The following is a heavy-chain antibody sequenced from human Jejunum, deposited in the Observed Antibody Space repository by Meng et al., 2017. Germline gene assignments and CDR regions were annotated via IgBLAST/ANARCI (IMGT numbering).Heavy chain of an antibody. CDR2: IIPISGTT. CDR3: ARGAVDFDY. J-gene: IGHJ4*02. V-gene: IGHV1-69*06. CDR1: GVTFTRYA. Sequence: QVTLEQSGAEEKMPGTSLHVSCKTSGVTFTRYAITWVRQAPGQGLEWMGGIIPISGTTKYAQKLQGRVTITADTSTSTAYMELSSLTSEDTAVYYCARGAVDFDYWDPGTLVTVPQ.